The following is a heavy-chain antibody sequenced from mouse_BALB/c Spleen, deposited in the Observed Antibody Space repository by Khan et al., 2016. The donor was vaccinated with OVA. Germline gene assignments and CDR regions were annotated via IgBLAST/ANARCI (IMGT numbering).Heavy chain of an antibody. V-gene: IGHV3-2*02. CDR1: GYSITTDYA. CDR3: GRVYGGDFDY. Sequence: EVQLHESGPGLVTPSQSLSLTCTVTGYSITTDYARNWIRQFPGNKLEWMGYISYSGNTKYNPSLKSRISITRDTSKNQFFLQLKSVTTEDTARYYCGRVYGGDFDYWGQGTTLTVSS. J-gene: IGHJ2*01. CDR2: ISYSGNT. D-gene: IGHD1-1*01.